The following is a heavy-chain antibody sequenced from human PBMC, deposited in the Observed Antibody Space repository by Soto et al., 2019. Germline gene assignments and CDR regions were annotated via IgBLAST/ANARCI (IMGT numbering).Heavy chain of an antibody. CDR1: GGRFNTNA. CDR2: IIAIFDKA. J-gene: IGHJ4*02. CDR3: TREAHGGNFES. Sequence: QVQLVQSGAEVKKPGSLVKVSCKVSGGRFNTNAISWLRQAPGQGLEWMGGIIAIFDKANYAQKFQDRVTMTADESTSTAYMELSSLRSDDTAVYFCTREAHGGNFESWGQGTLVTVSS. V-gene: IGHV1-69*12. D-gene: IGHD2-15*01.